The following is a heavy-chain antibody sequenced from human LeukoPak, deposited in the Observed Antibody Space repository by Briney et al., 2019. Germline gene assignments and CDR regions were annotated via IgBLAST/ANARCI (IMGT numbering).Heavy chain of an antibody. J-gene: IGHJ4*02. D-gene: IGHD1-26*01. CDR1: GFTFSDYY. V-gene: IGHV3-11*01. CDR3: ARDYRSTFDY. Sequence: GGSLRLSCAASGFTFSDYYMSWIRQAPGKGLEWVSYISSSGTTISYTDSVKGRFTISRDNAKNSLYLQMNSLRAEDTAVYYCARDYRSTFDYWGQGTLVTVSS. CDR2: ISSSGTTI.